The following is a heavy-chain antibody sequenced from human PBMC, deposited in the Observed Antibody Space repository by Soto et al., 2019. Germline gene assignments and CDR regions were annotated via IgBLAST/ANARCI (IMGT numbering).Heavy chain of an antibody. J-gene: IGHJ3*01. CDR3: ARDRRFSDSGFYAIANDAFDV. V-gene: IGHV1-2*02. CDR1: GYTFTRYH. CDR2: SNPNSGGT. D-gene: IGHD3-22*01. Sequence: ASVKVSCKASGYTFTRYHRHGVGQAPGQGLEGMGGSNPNSGGTNYAQKFQGRVTMTRDTSISTAYMEVSRLRSDDTGVYYCARDRRFSDSGFYAIANDAFDVWGQGTMVTVSS.